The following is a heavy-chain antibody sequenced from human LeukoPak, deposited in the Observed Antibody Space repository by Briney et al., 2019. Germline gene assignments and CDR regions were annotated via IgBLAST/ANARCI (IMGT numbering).Heavy chain of an antibody. CDR2: INWNGGST. Sequence: PGGSLRLSCAACGFTFGDYGMSWVRQTPGKGLEWVSGINWNGGSTVYADSVKGRFTISRDNAKNSLYLQMNSLRAEDTAFYYCARARITIFGVVIRDAFDIWGQGTMVTVSS. CDR3: ARARITIFGVVIRDAFDI. V-gene: IGHV3-20*04. D-gene: IGHD3-3*01. CDR1: GFTFGDYG. J-gene: IGHJ3*02.